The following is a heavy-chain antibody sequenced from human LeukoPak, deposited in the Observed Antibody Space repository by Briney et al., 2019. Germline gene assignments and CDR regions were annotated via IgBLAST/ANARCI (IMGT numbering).Heavy chain of an antibody. CDR3: AGGLWYASGSDY. J-gene: IGHJ4*02. V-gene: IGHV3-21*01. CDR2: ITSSSSYI. D-gene: IGHD3-10*01. Sequence: TGGSLRLSCAASGFTFSSYGMHWVRQAPGKGLEWVSSITSSSSYIYYADSVKGRFTISRDNAKNSLYLQMNSLRAEDTAVYYCAGGLWYASGSDYWGQGTLVTVSS. CDR1: GFTFSSYG.